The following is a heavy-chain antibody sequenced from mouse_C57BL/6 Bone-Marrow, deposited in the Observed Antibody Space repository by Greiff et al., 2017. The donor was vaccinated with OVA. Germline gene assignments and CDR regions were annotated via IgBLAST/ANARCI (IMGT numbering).Heavy chain of an antibody. J-gene: IGHJ4*01. CDR3: ARDYYGSSYAFYAMDY. CDR2: IWTGGGT. Sequence: VKLMESGPGLVAPSQSLSITCTVSGFSFTSYAISWVRQPPGKGLEWLGVIWTGGGTNYNSALKSRLSISKDNSKSQVFLKMNSLQTDDTARYYCARDYYGSSYAFYAMDYWGQGTSVTVSS. CDR1: GFSFTSYA. V-gene: IGHV2-9-1*01. D-gene: IGHD1-1*01.